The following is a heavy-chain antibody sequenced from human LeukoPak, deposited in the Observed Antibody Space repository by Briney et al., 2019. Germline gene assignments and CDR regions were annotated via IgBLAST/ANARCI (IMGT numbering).Heavy chain of an antibody. J-gene: IGHJ4*02. CDR1: GFTFSNYY. CDR2: IHSGFLNI. V-gene: IGHV1-46*01. CDR3: AREAPGTYYFDY. Sequence: GASVKVSCKTSGFTFSNYYVHWVRLAPGPGLEWLGNIHSGFLNIYYGQKFRGRVTMTRDTSTSTVYMELSSLTSGDTAVYYCAREAPGTYYFDYWGQGTLVTVSS.